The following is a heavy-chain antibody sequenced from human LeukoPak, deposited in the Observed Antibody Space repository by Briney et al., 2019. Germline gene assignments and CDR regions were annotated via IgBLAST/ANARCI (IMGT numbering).Heavy chain of an antibody. V-gene: IGHV1-2*02. J-gene: IGHJ1*01. CDR2: INPNNGGT. CDR1: GYTFTGYY. Sequence: ASVKVSCKASGYTFTGYYMHWVRQAPGQGLEWMGWINPNNGGTNYAQKFQGRVTMTRGTSISTAYMELSRPRSDDTAVYYCASYSSSWYAEYFQHWGQGTLVTVSS. D-gene: IGHD6-13*01. CDR3: ASYSSSWYAEYFQH.